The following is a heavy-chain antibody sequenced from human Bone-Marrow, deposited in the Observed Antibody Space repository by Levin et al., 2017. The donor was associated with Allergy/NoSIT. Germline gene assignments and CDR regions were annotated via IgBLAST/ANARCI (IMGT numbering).Heavy chain of an antibody. CDR2: MNPSGGGT. V-gene: IGHV1-46*01. CDR3: ARGLLDH. CDR1: GYTFIIYY. Sequence: GESLKISCKASGYTFIIYYMHWVRQAPGQGLEWMGIMNPSGGGTTFAQRFQDRVTMTRDTSTSTVYMELSSLTSEDTGVYYCARGLLDHWGQGTLVTVSS. J-gene: IGHJ5*02.